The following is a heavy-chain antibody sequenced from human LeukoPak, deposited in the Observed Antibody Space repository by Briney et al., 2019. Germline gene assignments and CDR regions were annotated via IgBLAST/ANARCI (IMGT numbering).Heavy chain of an antibody. CDR1: GFTFTNYP. CDR2: IRPSDGGT. D-gene: IGHD6-19*01. J-gene: IGHJ4*02. Sequence: PGGSLRLSCAASGFTFTNYPMTWVRQAPGKGLEWVSAIRPSDGGTFYADSVKGRSTISRDSSKNTLYLQMNSLRAEDTAVYYCAKLTSGWFEDFWGQGTLVTVSS. V-gene: IGHV3-23*01. CDR3: AKLTSGWFEDF.